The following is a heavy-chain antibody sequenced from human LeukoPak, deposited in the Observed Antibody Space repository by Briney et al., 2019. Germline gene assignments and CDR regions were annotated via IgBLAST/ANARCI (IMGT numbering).Heavy chain of an antibody. CDR2: INPNSGGT. V-gene: IGHV1-2*02. J-gene: IGHJ4*02. CDR3: VREQDYVINYFDY. D-gene: IGHD4-17*01. CDR1: GYTFTGYY. Sequence: ASVKVSCKASGYTFTGYYMHWVRQAPGQGLEWMGWINPNSGGTNYAQKFQGRVTMTRDTSISTAYMELSRLRSDDTAVYYSVREQDYVINYFDYWGQGTLVTVSS.